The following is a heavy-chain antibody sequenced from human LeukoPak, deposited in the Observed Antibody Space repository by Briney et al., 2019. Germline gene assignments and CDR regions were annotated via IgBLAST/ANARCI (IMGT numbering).Heavy chain of an antibody. CDR2: INHSGST. Sequence: SETLSLTCAVYGGSFSGYYWSWIRQPPGKGLEWIGEINHSGSTSYNPSLKSRVIISVDTSKNQFSLKLSSVTAADTAVYYCARRKYYDILTGYYARRGYYYYMDVWGKGTTVTVSS. CDR3: ARRKYYDILTGYYARRGYYYYMDV. CDR1: GGSFSGYY. J-gene: IGHJ6*03. V-gene: IGHV4-34*01. D-gene: IGHD3-9*01.